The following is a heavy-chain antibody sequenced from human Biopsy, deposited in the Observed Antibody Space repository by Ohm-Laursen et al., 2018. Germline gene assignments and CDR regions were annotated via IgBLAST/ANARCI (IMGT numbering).Heavy chain of an antibody. D-gene: IGHD1-7*01. CDR3: ATGPKRLTGTSYFES. J-gene: IGHJ4*02. CDR2: LYTSGDT. V-gene: IGHV4-4*07. Sequence: PSETLSLTCSVSGGLNSNYYWSWVRQSAGKGLEWIGRLYTSGDTNYNPSAKSRVSVSEDTSRRQFSLRLTSVTAADAAVYYGATGPKRLTGTSYFESWGRGILVTVSS. CDR1: GGLNSNYY.